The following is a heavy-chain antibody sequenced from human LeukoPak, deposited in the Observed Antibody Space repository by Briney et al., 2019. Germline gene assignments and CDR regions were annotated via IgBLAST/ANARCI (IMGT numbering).Heavy chain of an antibody. J-gene: IGHJ5*02. CDR3: ARGRGARSSRWYNWFDP. D-gene: IGHD6-13*01. CDR1: GGTIGSINYY. CDR2: INHSGST. Sequence: SETLSLTCTVSGGTIGSINYYWAWIRQPPGKGLEWIGEINHSGSTNYNPSLKSRVTISIDTSKNQFSLEMSSVTAADTAVYYCARGRGARSSRWYNWFDPWGQGTLVTVSS. V-gene: IGHV4-39*07.